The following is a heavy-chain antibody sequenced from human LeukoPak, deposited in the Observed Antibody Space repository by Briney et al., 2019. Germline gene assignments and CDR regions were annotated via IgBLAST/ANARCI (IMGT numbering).Heavy chain of an antibody. CDR1: GFTFSSYW. D-gene: IGHD5-12*01. CDR3: ATSVGDGYDSN. V-gene: IGHV3-7*01. CDR2: IKQDGSEK. Sequence: PGGSLRLSCAASGFTFSSYWMSWVRQAPRKGLEWVANIKQDGSEKYYVDSVKGRFTISRDNAKNSLYLQMNSLRAEDTAVYYCATSVGDGYDSNWGQGTLVTVSS. J-gene: IGHJ4*02.